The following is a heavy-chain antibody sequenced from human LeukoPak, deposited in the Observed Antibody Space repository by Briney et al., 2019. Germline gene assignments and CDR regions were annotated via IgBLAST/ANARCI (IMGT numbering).Heavy chain of an antibody. CDR3: ARESIAVVVPYYYYMDV. J-gene: IGHJ6*03. V-gene: IGHV1-46*01. Sequence: ASVKVSCKASGYTFTSYYMHWVRQAPGQGLEWMGIINPSGGSTSYAQKFQGRVTMTRDTSTSTVYMELSSLRSEDTAVYYCARESIAVVVPYYYYMDVWGKGTTVTVSS. CDR2: INPSGGST. D-gene: IGHD6-19*01. CDR1: GYTFTSYY.